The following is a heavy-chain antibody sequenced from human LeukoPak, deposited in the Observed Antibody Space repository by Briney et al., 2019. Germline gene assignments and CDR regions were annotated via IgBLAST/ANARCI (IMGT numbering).Heavy chain of an antibody. CDR3: ARAPHCSGGSCPSGYFDC. V-gene: IGHV3-48*03. Sequence: GGSLRLSCAASGFTFSSYEMNWVRQAPGKRLEWVSYISSSGSTIYYADSVKGRFTISRDNAKNSLYLQMNSLRAEDTAVYYCARAPHCSGGSCPSGYFDCWGQGTLVTVSS. J-gene: IGHJ4*02. CDR1: GFTFSSYE. D-gene: IGHD2-15*01. CDR2: ISSSGSTI.